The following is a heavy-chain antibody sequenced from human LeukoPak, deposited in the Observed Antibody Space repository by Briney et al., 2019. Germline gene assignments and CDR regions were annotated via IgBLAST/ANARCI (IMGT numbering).Heavy chain of an antibody. CDR1: GGSISSGGYY. J-gene: IGHJ4*02. V-gene: IGHV4-39*07. D-gene: IGHD4-17*01. CDR3: ARDSPYGDLAGYGMDY. Sequence: SETLSLTCTVSGGSISSGGYYWGWIRQPPGKGLEWIGSIYYSGSTYYNPSLKSRVTISVDTSKNQFSLKLSSVTAADTAVYYCARDSPYGDLAGYGMDYWGQGTLVTVSS. CDR2: IYYSGST.